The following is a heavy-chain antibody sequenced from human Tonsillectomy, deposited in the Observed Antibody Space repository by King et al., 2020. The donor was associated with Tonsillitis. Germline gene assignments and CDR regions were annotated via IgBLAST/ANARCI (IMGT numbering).Heavy chain of an antibody. CDR2: IYHSGSL. J-gene: IGHJ4*02. V-gene: IGHV4-61*01. CDR3: ASRHDWDDY. CDR1: GGSVSSGSYY. Sequence: VQLQESGPGLVKPSETLSLTCNVSGGSVSSGSYYWTWIRQPPGKGLGWIGYIYHSGSLRYNPSLTSRVTISLDTSKNQFSLNLTSLTAADTAVYFCASRHDWDDYWGQGTLVTVSS. D-gene: IGHD3-9*01.